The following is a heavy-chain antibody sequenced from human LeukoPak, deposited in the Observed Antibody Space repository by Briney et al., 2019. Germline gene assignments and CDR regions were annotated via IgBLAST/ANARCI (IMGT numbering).Heavy chain of an antibody. J-gene: IGHJ3*02. D-gene: IGHD1-26*01. Sequence: GASVKVSCKASGYTFTSYGISWVRQAPGQGLEWMGWINPNSGGTNYAQKLQGRVTMTRDTSISTAYMELSRLRSDNTAVYYCVRESAWEPDAFDIWGQGTMVTVSS. V-gene: IGHV1-2*02. CDR3: VRESAWEPDAFDI. CDR2: INPNSGGT. CDR1: GYTFTSYG.